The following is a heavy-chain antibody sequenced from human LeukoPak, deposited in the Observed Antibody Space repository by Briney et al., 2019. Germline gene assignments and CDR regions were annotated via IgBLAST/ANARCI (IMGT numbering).Heavy chain of an antibody. CDR1: GGSISGFFW. J-gene: IGHJ6*03. CDR2: IHHSGNT. Sequence: SETLSLTCAVSGGSISGFFWWTWVRQPPGKGLEWIGEIHHSGNTNYSPSLKSRVTLSVDKSKNQFSLKLSSVSAADTAVYYCARILGAGRDYYYYYMDVWGKGTTVTVSS. D-gene: IGHD3-3*01. V-gene: IGHV4-4*02. CDR3: ARILGAGRDYYYYYMDV.